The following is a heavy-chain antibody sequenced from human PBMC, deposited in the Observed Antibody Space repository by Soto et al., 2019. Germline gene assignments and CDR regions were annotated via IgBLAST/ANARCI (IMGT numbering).Heavy chain of an antibody. Sequence: QLQLQESGPGLMKPSETLSLTCTVSGGSISSSSYYWGWIRQPPGKGLEWIGSIYYSGSTYYNPSLKSRVTISVDTSKNQFSLKLSSVTAADTAVYYCARHLWGDDSSGSIDYWGQGTLVTVSS. CDR3: ARHLWGDDSSGSIDY. J-gene: IGHJ4*02. CDR2: IYYSGST. D-gene: IGHD3-22*01. CDR1: GGSISSSSYY. V-gene: IGHV4-39*01.